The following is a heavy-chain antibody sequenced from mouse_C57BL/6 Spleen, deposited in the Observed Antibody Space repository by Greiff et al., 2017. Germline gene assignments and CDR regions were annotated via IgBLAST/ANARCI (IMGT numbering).Heavy chain of an antibody. CDR2: INPNNGGT. J-gene: IGHJ2*01. V-gene: IGHV1-22*01. D-gene: IGHD1-1*01. CDR1: GYTFTDYN. CDR3: ARERIYPPDFDD. Sequence: EVQLQQSGPELVKPGASVKMSCKASGYTFTDYNMHWVKQSHGKSLEWIGYINPNNGGTSYNQKFKGKATLTVNKSSSTAYMELRSLTSEDSAVYYCARERIYPPDFDDWGQGTTLTVSS.